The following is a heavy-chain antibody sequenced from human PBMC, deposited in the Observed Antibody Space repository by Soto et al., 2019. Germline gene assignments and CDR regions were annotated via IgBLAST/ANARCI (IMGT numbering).Heavy chain of an antibody. D-gene: IGHD2-15*01. CDR1: GYTFTSYD. V-gene: IGHV1-8*01. CDR2: MNPNSGNT. J-gene: IGHJ4*02. Sequence: QVQLVQSGAEVKKPGASVKVSCKASGYTFTSYDINWVRQATGQGLEWTGWMNPNSGNTGYAQKSQGRVTMTRNTSISTAHMELSSLRYEDTAVYYCACQKVDASDYWGQGTLVTVSS. CDR3: ACQKVDASDY.